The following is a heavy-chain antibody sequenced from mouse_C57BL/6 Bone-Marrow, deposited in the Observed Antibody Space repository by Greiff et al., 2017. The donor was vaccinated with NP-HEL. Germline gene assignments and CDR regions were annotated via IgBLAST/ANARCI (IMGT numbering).Heavy chain of an antibody. CDR3: ASNYGSAMDY. V-gene: IGHV1-81*01. CDR1: GYTFTSYG. CDR2: IYPRSGNT. J-gene: IGHJ4*01. Sequence: VQLVESGAELARPGASVKLSCKASGYTFTSYGISWVKQRTGQGLEWIGEIYPRSGNTYYNEKFKGKATLTADKSSSTAYMELRSLTSEDSAVYFCASNYGSAMDYWGQGTSVTVSS. D-gene: IGHD1-1*01.